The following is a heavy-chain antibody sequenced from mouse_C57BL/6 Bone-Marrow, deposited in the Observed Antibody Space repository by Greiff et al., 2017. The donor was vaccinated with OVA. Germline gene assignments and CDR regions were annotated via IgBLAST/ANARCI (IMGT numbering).Heavy chain of an antibody. D-gene: IGHD3-1*01. V-gene: IGHV1-64*01. CDR2: IHPNSGST. J-gene: IGHJ4*01. CDR1: GYTFTSYW. Sequence: VQLQQPGAELVKPGASVKLSCKASGYTFTSYWMHWVKQRPGQGLEWIGMIHPNSGSTNYNEKFKSKATLTVDKSSSTDYMQLSSLTSEDSAVYYCGGGYYYAMDYWGQGTSVTVSS. CDR3: GGGYYYAMDY.